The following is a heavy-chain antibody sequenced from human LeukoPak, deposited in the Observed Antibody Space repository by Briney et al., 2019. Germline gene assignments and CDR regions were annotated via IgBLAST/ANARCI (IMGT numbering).Heavy chain of an antibody. V-gene: IGHV1-2*02. D-gene: IGHD3-22*01. CDR1: GYTFTGYY. CDR2: INPNSGGT. Sequence: GASVTVSCKASGYTFTGYYMHWVRQAPGQGLEWMGWINPNSGGTNYAQKFQGRVTMTRDTSISTAYMELSRLRSDDTAVYYCARVWVDSSGYCFDYWGQGTLVTVSS. J-gene: IGHJ4*02. CDR3: ARVWVDSSGYCFDY.